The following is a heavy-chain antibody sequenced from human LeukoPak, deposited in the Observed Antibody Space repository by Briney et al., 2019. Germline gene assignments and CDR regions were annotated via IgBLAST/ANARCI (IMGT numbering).Heavy chain of an antibody. V-gene: IGHV4-4*02. Sequence: PSETLSLTCAVSGGSISSSNWWSWVRQPPGKGLEWIGEIYHSGSTNYNPSLKSRVTISVDKSKNQFSLKLSSVTAADTAVYYCASSSAFTFSLFRGVGMDVWGQGTTVTVSS. D-gene: IGHD3-10*01. CDR3: ASSSAFTFSLFRGVGMDV. J-gene: IGHJ6*02. CDR1: GGSISSSNW. CDR2: IYHSGST.